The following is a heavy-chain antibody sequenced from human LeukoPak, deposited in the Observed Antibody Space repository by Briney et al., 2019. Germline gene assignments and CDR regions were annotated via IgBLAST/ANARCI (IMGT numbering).Heavy chain of an antibody. V-gene: IGHV4-39*01. CDR3: ARAYAGDNDFFDS. CDR2: IYYSGKT. CDR1: GCSVSSSKYY. J-gene: IGHJ3*02. D-gene: IGHD3/OR15-3a*01. Sequence: SETLSLTCTVSGCSVSSSKYYWGWIRQPPGKGLEWIGTIYYSGKTYNNPSLKGRVTISVDTSKNQFSLKLYSVTAADTAVYYCARAYAGDNDFFDSAGQGTMVTVSS.